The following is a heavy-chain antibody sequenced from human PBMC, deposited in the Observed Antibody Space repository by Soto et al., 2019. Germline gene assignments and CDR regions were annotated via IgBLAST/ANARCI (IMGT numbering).Heavy chain of an antibody. V-gene: IGHV3-30-3*01. Sequence: PGGSLRLSCAASGFTLSSYAMHWVRQAPGKGLEWVAVISYDGSNKYYADSVKGRFTISRDNSKNTLYLQMNSLRAEDTAVYYCARGASGYQQNNYYFDYWGQGTLVTVSS. CDR2: ISYDGSNK. D-gene: IGHD5-12*01. CDR3: ARGASGYQQNNYYFDY. J-gene: IGHJ4*02. CDR1: GFTLSSYA.